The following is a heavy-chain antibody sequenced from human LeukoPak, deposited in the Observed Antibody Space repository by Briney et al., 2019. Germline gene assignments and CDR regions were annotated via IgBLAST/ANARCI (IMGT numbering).Heavy chain of an antibody. Sequence: GGSLRLSCAASGFTFSSYAMSWVRQAPGKGLEWVSAISGSGGSTYYADSVKGRFTISRDNSKNTLYLQMNSLRAEDTAVYYCAKVHSSSWYWLGMDVWGQGTTVTVSS. CDR1: GFTFSSYA. V-gene: IGHV3-23*01. D-gene: IGHD6-13*01. CDR3: AKVHSSSWYWLGMDV. J-gene: IGHJ6*02. CDR2: ISGSGGST.